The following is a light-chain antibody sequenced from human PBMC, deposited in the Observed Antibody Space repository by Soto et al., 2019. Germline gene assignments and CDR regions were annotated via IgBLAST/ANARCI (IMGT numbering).Light chain of an antibody. Sequence: QPVLTQSPSASASLGASVKLTCTLSSGHSSYAIAWHQQQPEKGPRYLMKLNSDDSHSKGDGIPDRFSGSSSGAERYLTISSLQSEDEADYYCQTWGTGIRVFGGATKLTVL. CDR2: LNSDDSH. CDR1: SGHSSYA. V-gene: IGLV4-69*01. CDR3: QTWGTGIRV. J-gene: IGLJ2*01.